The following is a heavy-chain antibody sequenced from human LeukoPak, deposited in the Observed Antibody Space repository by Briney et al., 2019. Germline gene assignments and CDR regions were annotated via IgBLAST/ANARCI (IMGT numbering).Heavy chain of an antibody. CDR2: IIPIFGTA. CDR1: GGTFSSYA. CDR3: ARVGQRLELRGAFDI. Sequence: ASVKVSCKASGGTFSSYAISWVRQAPGQGLEWMGGIIPIFGTANYAQKFQGRVTITADESTSTAYMELSSLRSEDTAVYYCARVGQRLELRGAFDIWGQGTMVTVSS. D-gene: IGHD1-7*01. V-gene: IGHV1-69*13. J-gene: IGHJ3*02.